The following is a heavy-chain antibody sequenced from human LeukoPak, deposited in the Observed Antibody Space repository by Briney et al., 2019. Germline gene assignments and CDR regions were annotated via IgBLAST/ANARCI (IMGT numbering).Heavy chain of an antibody. CDR1: DYSISSSNF. J-gene: IGHJ3*02. CDR2: IYYTGNI. CDR3: ARGFRVFCGADCSSGAFDI. V-gene: IGHV4-28*05. Sequence: SETLSLTCTVSDYSISSSNFWGWIRQPPGKGLEWIPYIYYTGNIYYNPSLKRRGTMSIDTSKNQFSLKLTSVTAADTAVYYCARGFRVFCGADCSSGAFDIWGPGKMVTVSS. D-gene: IGHD2-21*02.